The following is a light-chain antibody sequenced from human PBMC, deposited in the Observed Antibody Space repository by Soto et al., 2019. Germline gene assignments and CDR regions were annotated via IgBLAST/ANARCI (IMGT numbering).Light chain of an antibody. Sequence: DIVMTQSPDSLAVSLGERATINCKSSQNILDSPNNKNYLAWYQQKPGQPPKLLTYWASTRQSGVPDRFSGSGSETDFTLTISSVQSEDVAVYYCLQYYNSYTFGQGTKLEI. V-gene: IGKV4-1*01. CDR1: QNILDSPNNKNY. J-gene: IGKJ2*01. CDR3: LQYYNSYT. CDR2: WAS.